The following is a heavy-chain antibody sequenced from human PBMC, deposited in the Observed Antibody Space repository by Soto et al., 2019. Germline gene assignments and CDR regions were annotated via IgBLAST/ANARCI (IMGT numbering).Heavy chain of an antibody. Sequence: QVQLQESGPGLVKPSQTLSLTCTVSGGSISSGGYYWSWIRQHPGKGLEWIGYIYYSGITYYNPYLKNRVTISVDTSKNQFYLKLSSVTAAETAVYYCARDTVNYPFDLWVRGTMVTVSS. V-gene: IGHV4-31*03. D-gene: IGHD4-4*01. CDR2: IYYSGIT. CDR1: GGSISSGGYY. J-gene: IGHJ2*01. CDR3: ARDTVNYPFDL.